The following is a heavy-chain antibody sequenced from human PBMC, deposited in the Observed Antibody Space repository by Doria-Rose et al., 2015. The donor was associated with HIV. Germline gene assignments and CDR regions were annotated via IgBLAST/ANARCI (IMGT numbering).Heavy chain of an antibody. CDR1: RFSSYG. J-gene: IGHJ4*02. D-gene: IGHD2-21*02. Sequence: RFSSYGMHWVRRAPGKGLEWVAVVSFDGSTKKYADSVKGRFTISRDSSKNTLTLQMNSLRTEDTAVYYCAKDQHTDSFYFDSWGQGTLVTVPS. CDR3: AKDQHTDSFYFDS. CDR2: VSFDGSTK. V-gene: IGHV3-30*18.